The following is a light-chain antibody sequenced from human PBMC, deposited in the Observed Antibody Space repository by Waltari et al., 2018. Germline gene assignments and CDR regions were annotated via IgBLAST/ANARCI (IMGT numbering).Light chain of an antibody. J-gene: IGKJ1*01. CDR1: QSVSRTY. CDR3: QQYAASPT. Sequence: EIVLTQSLGTLASSPGERATLPCMASQSVSRTYLDWYQQKPGQAPRLLFYGASSGATGIPDRFSGSWSGTDFTLTISRLQPEDFAVYYCQQYAASPTFGQGTKVEIK. V-gene: IGKV3-20*01. CDR2: GAS.